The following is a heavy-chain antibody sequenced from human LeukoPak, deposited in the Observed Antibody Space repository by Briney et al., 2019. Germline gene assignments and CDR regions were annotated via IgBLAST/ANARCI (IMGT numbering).Heavy chain of an antibody. CDR3: ARYKRGYSYGYRFDY. CDR1: GGSFSGYY. CDR2: INHSGST. Sequence: PSETLSLTCAVYGGSFSGYYWSWIRQPPGKGLEWIGEINHSGSTNYNPSLKSRVTISVDTSKNQFSLKLSSVTAADTAVCYCARYKRGYSYGYRFDYWGQGTLVTVSS. J-gene: IGHJ4*02. D-gene: IGHD5-18*01. V-gene: IGHV4-34*01.